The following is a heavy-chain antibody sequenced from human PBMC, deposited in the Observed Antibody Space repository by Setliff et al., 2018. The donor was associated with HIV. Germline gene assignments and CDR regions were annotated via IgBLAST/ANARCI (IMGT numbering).Heavy chain of an antibody. J-gene: IGHJ4*02. CDR3: ARGGFASSGYYRPPFDS. V-gene: IGHV3-9*01. Sequence: PGGSLRLSCAASGFAFDDHAMHWVRQVPGKGLEWVAGMSGNSEIIAYADSVKGRFTISRDNAKNALYLEMNSQRAEDTALYYCARGGFASSGYYRPPFDSWGQGTLVTVSS. CDR1: GFAFDDHA. CDR2: MSGNSEII. D-gene: IGHD3-22*01.